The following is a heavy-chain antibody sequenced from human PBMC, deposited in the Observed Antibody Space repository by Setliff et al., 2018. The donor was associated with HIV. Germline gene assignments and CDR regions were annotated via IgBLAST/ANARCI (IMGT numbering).Heavy chain of an antibody. Sequence: GESLKISCKASGYTFSSYWIAWVRQMPGKGLEWVGFIRHKAYGGTAEYDASVKGRFTISRDDSKSITYLQMNGLQTEDTAIYYCTRESGGKIDYWGQGTLVTVSS. J-gene: IGHJ4*02. V-gene: IGHV3-49*02. D-gene: IGHD2-15*01. CDR1: GYTFSSYW. CDR3: TRESGGKIDY. CDR2: IRHKAYGGTA.